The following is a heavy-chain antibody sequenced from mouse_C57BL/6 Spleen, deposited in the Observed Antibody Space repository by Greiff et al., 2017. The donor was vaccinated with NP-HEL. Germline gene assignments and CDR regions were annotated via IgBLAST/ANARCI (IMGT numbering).Heavy chain of an antibody. CDR3: ARRRIYCGSSYPYFDV. CDR2: ILTGSGST. D-gene: IGHD1-1*01. Sequence: VQLQQSGAELMKPGASVKLSCTATGYTFTGYWIEWVKQRPGHGLEWIGEILTGSGSTTYNEKFKGKATFTADTSSNTAYMQLSSLTTEDTAIYYCARRRIYCGSSYPYFDVWGTGTTVTVSS. J-gene: IGHJ1*03. CDR1: GYTFTGYW. V-gene: IGHV1-9*01.